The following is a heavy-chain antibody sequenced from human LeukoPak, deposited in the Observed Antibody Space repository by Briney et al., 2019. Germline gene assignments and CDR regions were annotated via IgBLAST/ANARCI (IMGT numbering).Heavy chain of an antibody. J-gene: IGHJ4*02. V-gene: IGHV4-30-4*01. Sequence: SETLSLTCTVSAGSISSGDYYWSWIRQSPGKGLEYIAYINYSGRASYNPSLKSRVTISVDTSKNQFSLKVSSVTAADTAVYYCARAPVGFCSGGTCKRYFASWGQGTLVTVSS. CDR1: AGSISSGDYY. CDR3: ARAPVGFCSGGTCKRYFAS. D-gene: IGHD2-15*01. CDR2: INYSGRA.